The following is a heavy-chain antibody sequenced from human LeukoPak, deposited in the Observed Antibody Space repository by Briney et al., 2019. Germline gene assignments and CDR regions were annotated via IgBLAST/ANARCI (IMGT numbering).Heavy chain of an antibody. CDR3: TTDLPYDSSGYQP. Sequence: PGGSLRLSSAASGFTFSNAWMSWVRQAPGKGLEWVGRIKSKTDGGTTDYAAPVKGRFTISRDDSKNTLYLQMNSLKTEDTAVYYCTTDLPYDSSGYQPWGQGTLVTVSS. D-gene: IGHD3-22*01. CDR1: GFTFSNAW. V-gene: IGHV3-15*01. CDR2: IKSKTDGGTT. J-gene: IGHJ5*02.